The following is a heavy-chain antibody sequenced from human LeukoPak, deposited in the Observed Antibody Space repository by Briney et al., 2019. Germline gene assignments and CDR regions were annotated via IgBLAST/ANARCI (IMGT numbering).Heavy chain of an antibody. D-gene: IGHD3-10*02. V-gene: IGHV3-23*01. CDR2: ISGSGGSI. CDR3: AKDEDARPMYFQD. Sequence: GESLRHSCVASGFTLTDYTLNWVRPAPGRGLEWVSAISGSGGSIYYADSVKGRFTVSRDNSKNTLYLQMNTLRAEDTAVYYCAKDEDARPMYFQDWGQGTLVTVSS. J-gene: IGHJ1*01. CDR1: GFTLTDYT.